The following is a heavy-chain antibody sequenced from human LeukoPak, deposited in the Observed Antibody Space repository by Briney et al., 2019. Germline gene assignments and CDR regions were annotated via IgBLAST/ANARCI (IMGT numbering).Heavy chain of an antibody. V-gene: IGHV4-39*07. J-gene: IGHJ4*02. CDR1: GGSISSNNYY. D-gene: IGHD3-10*01. CDR3: ARRHGSGSSQPYYFDY. Sequence: SETLSLTCTVSGGSISSNNYYWGWIRQPPGKGLEWIGTIYYSGSTYYNPSLKSRVTISVDTSKNQFSLKLSSVTAADTAVYYCARRHGSGSSQPYYFDYWGQGTLVTVSS. CDR2: IYYSGST.